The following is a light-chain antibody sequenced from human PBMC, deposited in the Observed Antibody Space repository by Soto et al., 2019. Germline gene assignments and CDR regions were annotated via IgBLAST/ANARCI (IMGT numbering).Light chain of an antibody. J-gene: IGLJ1*01. CDR2: EVS. Sequence: QSVLTQPASVSGSPGQSITISCTGTSSDIGGYNYVSWYQLHPNKAPKLIIYEVSKRPSGVSNRFSGSKSGNTASLTISGLQAEDEADYYCSSYTSSTAYIFGTGTKVTLL. V-gene: IGLV2-14*01. CDR1: SSDIGGYNY. CDR3: SSYTSSTAYI.